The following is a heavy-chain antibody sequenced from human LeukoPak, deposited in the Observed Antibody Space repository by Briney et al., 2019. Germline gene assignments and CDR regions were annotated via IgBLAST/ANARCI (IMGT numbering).Heavy chain of an antibody. CDR1: GYTFTSYA. CDR2: INTNTGNP. J-gene: IGHJ5*02. CDR3: ARYCSSTSCYSWFDP. V-gene: IGHV7-4-1*01. D-gene: IGHD2-2*01. Sequence: GASVKVSCKASGYTFTSYAMNWVRQAPGQGLEWMGWINTNTGNPTYAQGFTGRFVFSLDTSDSTAYLQVCSLKAEDTAVYYCARYCSSTSCYSWFDPWGQGTLVTVSS.